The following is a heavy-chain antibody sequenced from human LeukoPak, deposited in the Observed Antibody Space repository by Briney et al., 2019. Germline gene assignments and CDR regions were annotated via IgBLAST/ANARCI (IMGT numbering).Heavy chain of an antibody. Sequence: GESLKISCKGPGYSFTSYWIGWVRQMPGKGLEWMGIIYPGDPDTRYSPSFQGQVTISADKSISTAYLQWCSLKASDTAMYYCARSITIFGVVYAFDIWGQGTMVTVSS. CDR1: GYSFTSYW. CDR3: ARSITIFGVVYAFDI. J-gene: IGHJ3*02. CDR2: IYPGDPDT. V-gene: IGHV5-51*01. D-gene: IGHD3-3*01.